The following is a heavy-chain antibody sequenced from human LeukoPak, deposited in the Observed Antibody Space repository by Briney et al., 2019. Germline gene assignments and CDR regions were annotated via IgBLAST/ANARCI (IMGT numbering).Heavy chain of an antibody. D-gene: IGHD6-13*01. J-gene: IGHJ4*02. CDR2: IHSSGST. CDR1: GDSVSGYY. V-gene: IGHV4-59*02. Sequence: SETLSLTCGVYGDSVSGYYWSWIRRPPEKGLEWIGYIHSSGSTNYSPSLKSRLALSVDTSKNQFSLNLNSVTAADTAVYYCARDAAAGIADYWGQGTLVTVSS. CDR3: ARDAAAGIADY.